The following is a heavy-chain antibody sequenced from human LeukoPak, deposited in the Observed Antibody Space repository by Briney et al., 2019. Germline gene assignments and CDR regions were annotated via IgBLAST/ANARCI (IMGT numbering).Heavy chain of an antibody. CDR1: GYTFTSYG. Sequence: ASVKVSCKASGYTFTSYGITWVRQAPGQGLEWMGWISVYNGNTNYAQKLQGRVTMTTDTSTSTAYMELRSLRSDDTAVYYCARANWDDSSGYFPFDYRGQGTLVTVSS. D-gene: IGHD3-22*01. CDR2: ISVYNGNT. J-gene: IGHJ4*02. CDR3: ARANWDDSSGYFPFDY. V-gene: IGHV1-18*01.